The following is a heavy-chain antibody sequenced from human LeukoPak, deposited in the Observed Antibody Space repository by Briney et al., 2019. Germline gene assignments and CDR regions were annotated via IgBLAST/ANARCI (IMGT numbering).Heavy chain of an antibody. Sequence: GGSLRLSCAASGFTFSDSGIHWVRQASGKGLEWVGHIRGKADSYATGYAASVKGRFTITRDDSENTAYLQMNSLKTEDTAAYYCATFPSGSWSAYWGQGTLVTVSS. CDR2: IRGKADSYAT. CDR1: GFTFSDSG. V-gene: IGHV3-73*01. J-gene: IGHJ4*02. CDR3: ATFPSGSWSAY. D-gene: IGHD1-26*01.